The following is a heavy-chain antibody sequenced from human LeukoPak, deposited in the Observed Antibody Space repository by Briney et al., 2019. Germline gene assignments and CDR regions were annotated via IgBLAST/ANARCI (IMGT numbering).Heavy chain of an antibody. D-gene: IGHD4-17*01. Sequence: GGSLRLSCTVSGFTVSSNSMSWVRQAPGKGLEWVSGISWNSGSIGYADSLKGRFTITRDNAKNSPYMQMNRLRAECTAVYYCARVSPNTVSTLQYFDYWGQGTLVTVSS. V-gene: IGHV3-48*04. CDR1: GFTVSSNS. CDR3: ARVSPNTVSTLQYFDY. J-gene: IGHJ4*02. CDR2: ISWNSGSI.